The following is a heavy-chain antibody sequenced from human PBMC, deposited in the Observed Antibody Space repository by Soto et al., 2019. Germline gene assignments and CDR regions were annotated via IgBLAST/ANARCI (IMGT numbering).Heavy chain of an antibody. V-gene: IGHV1-46*01. CDR3: ARVSNDTAMAFDY. CDR1: GSTFTRYY. J-gene: IGHJ4*02. Sequence: XSVKVSCKASGSTFTRYYMRWVRQAPGQGLEWMGITNXSGGNXSYAKKFQGRXXMTRDTSXXXVYTGLSRLRSQDTAVYYCARVSNDTAMAFDYWGQGTLVTASS. D-gene: IGHD5-18*01. CDR2: TNXSGGNX.